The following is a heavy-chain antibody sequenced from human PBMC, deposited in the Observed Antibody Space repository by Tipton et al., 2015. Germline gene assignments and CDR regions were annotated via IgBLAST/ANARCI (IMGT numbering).Heavy chain of an antibody. CDR1: DGSISAYY. D-gene: IGHD3-22*01. J-gene: IGHJ1*01. Sequence: TLSLTCAVSDGSISAYYWSWIRQSPGEGLEWIGYIYYSGSTNYNPSLRSRVAMPMDTSKNQFSLKLSSVIAADTAVYYCARASIIQGYYHDSSRYYLFNSWGQGTLVTVSS. CDR2: IYYSGST. CDR3: ARASIIQGYYHDSSRYYLFNS. V-gene: IGHV4-59*01.